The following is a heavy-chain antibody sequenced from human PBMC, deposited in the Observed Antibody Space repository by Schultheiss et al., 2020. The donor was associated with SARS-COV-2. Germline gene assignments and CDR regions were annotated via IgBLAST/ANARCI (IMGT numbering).Heavy chain of an antibody. CDR2: IIPIFGTA. D-gene: IGHD3-3*01. CDR1: GGTFSSYA. V-gene: IGHV1-69*13. Sequence: SVKVSCKASGGTFSSYAISWVRQAPGQGLEWMGGIIPIFGTANYAQKFQGRVTITADESTSTAYMELSSLRSEDTAVYYCAKDGELGITIFGVVIDHEDYYYGMDVWGQGTTVTVSS. CDR3: AKDGELGITIFGVVIDHEDYYYGMDV. J-gene: IGHJ6*02.